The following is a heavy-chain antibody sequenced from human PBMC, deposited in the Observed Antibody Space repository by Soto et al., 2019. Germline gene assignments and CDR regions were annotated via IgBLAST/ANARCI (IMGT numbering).Heavy chain of an antibody. CDR2: VNPSGGST. J-gene: IGHJ1*01. CDR3: AREENCSDGICYSEYFQR. CDR1: GYIFTAYS. V-gene: IGHV1-46*01. Sequence: ASVKVSCKASGYIFTAYSMHWVRQAPGQGLEWMGVVNPSGGSTNYAQKFQGRITMTRDTSTSTVYMDLSSLTSEDTAVYYCAREENCSDGICYSEYFQRWGQGTLVTVAS. D-gene: IGHD2-15*01.